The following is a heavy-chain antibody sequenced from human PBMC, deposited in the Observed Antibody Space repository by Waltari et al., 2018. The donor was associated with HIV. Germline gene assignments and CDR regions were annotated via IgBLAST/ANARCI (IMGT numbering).Heavy chain of an antibody. D-gene: IGHD3-16*01. Sequence: QVRLVQSGAEVRKPGASVKVSCAASVNTFNDNDVNWVRQVSGQGLEWMAWMNPNSGKTGYAREFQSRRTLTRDTSINTVYLEVKSLTSYDTGIYYCATAHRGALFGDAGGQGTLV. V-gene: IGHV1-8*03. CDR1: VNTFNDND. CDR2: MNPNSGKT. J-gene: IGHJ5*02. CDR3: ATAHRGALFGDA.